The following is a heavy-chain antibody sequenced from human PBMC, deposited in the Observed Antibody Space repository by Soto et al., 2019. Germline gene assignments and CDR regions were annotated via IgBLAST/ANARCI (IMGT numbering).Heavy chain of an antibody. CDR1: GGSMSRGDYY. D-gene: IGHD3-10*01. CDR2: IYHTGST. Sequence: QVQLLESGPGLVKPSQTLSLTCTVSGGSMSRGDYYWSWIRQPPGKGLEWIGFIYHTGSTYYSPSIKYRVAIAVDTAKNQFSLKLSSETAADTAVYFCARDPIYDYGILSNGFDIWGQWTMVTVSS. CDR3: ARDPIYDYGILSNGFDI. J-gene: IGHJ3*02. V-gene: IGHV4-30-4*01.